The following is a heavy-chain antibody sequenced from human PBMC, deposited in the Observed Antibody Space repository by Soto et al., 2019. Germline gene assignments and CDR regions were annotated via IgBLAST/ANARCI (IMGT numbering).Heavy chain of an antibody. J-gene: IGHJ4*02. CDR3: ESSKGAFDY. V-gene: IGHV3-48*02. CDR1: GFTFSIYS. Sequence: EVQLVESGGGLVQPGGSLRLSCAASGFTFSIYSMNWVRQTPGTGLEWVSYITGSSSTIHYADSVKGRFTISRDNAKNALYLQMASLRDEATAVYYCESSKGAFDYWGQGTLVTVSS. CDR2: ITGSSSTI.